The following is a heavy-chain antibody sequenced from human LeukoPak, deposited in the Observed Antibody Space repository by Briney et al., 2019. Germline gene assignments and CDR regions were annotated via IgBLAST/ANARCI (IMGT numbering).Heavy chain of an antibody. CDR3: ARESYRNYGNYFDY. D-gene: IGHD4-11*01. CDR1: GFTFSSYW. Sequence: GGSLRLSCAASGFTFSSYWMSWVRQAPGKGLEWVANIKQDGSEKYYVDSVKGRFTISRDNAKNSLYLQMNSLRAEEPGVYYCARESYRNYGNYFDYWGQGTLVTVSS. V-gene: IGHV3-7*01. J-gene: IGHJ4*02. CDR2: IKQDGSEK.